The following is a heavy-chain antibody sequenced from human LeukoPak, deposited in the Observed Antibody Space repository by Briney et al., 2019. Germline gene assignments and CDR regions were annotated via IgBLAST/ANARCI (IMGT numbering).Heavy chain of an antibody. CDR3: ARFSGSYLVFDY. V-gene: IGHV4-59*01. CDR1: GGSISSYY. CDR2: IYYSGST. Sequence: SETLSLTCTVSGGSISSYYWSWIRQPPGKGLEWIGYIYYSGSTNYNPSLKSRVTISVDTSKNQFSLKLSSVTAADTAVYYCARFSGSYLVFDYWGQGTLVTVSS. D-gene: IGHD1-26*01. J-gene: IGHJ4*02.